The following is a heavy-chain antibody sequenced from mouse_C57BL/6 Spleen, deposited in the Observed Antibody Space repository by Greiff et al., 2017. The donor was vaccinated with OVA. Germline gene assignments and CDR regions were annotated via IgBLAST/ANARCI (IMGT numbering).Heavy chain of an antibody. J-gene: IGHJ3*01. Sequence: QVQLQQSGAELVRPGTSVKVSCKASGYAFTNYLIEWVKQRPGQGLEWIGVINPGSGGTNYNEKFKGKATLTADKSSSTAYMQLSSLTSEDSAVYFCAREDSSGYPAWFAYWGQGTLVTVSA. CDR2: INPGSGGT. V-gene: IGHV1-54*01. CDR3: AREDSSGYPAWFAY. D-gene: IGHD3-2*02. CDR1: GYAFTNYL.